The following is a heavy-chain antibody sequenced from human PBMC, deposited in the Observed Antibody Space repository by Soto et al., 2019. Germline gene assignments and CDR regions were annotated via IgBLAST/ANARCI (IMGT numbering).Heavy chain of an antibody. D-gene: IGHD3-16*01. V-gene: IGHV1-69*02. J-gene: IGHJ1*01. CDR3: ACRGGGIVLTVQH. CDR2: IIPILGIA. Sequence: GASVKVSCKASGGTFSSYTISWVRQAPGQGLEWMGRIIPILGIANYAQKFQGRVTITADKSTSTAYMELSSLRSEDTAVYYCACRGGGIVLTVQHWGQATLVTVSS. CDR1: GGTFSSYT.